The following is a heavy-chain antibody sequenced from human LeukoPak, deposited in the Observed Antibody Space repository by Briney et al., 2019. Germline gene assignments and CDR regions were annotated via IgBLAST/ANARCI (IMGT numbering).Heavy chain of an antibody. Sequence: GGSLRLSCAASGFTFSSSAMSWVRQAPGKGLEWVSAISGSGGSTYYADSVKGRFTISRDNSKNTPYLQMSSLRAEDTAVYYCAKDPGSYYNEYFHHWGQGTLVTVSS. D-gene: IGHD3-10*01. J-gene: IGHJ1*01. V-gene: IGHV3-23*01. CDR3: AKDPGSYYNEYFHH. CDR1: GFTFSSSA. CDR2: ISGSGGST.